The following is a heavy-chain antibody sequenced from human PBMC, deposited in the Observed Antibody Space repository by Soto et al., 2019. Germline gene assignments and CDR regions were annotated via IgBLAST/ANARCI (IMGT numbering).Heavy chain of an antibody. D-gene: IGHD3-10*01. CDR3: SRVDPGETSPFVL. Sequence: ASVKVSCRASGYICTSYYIHWVRQAPGQGLEWMGWINPFDGSRMFAQSFQGRVTMTRDTSTSTVYMEVSSLRSEDTAVYYCSRVDPGETSPFVLWGQGTLVSGSS. V-gene: IGHV1-46*03. J-gene: IGHJ4*02. CDR1: GYICTSYY. CDR2: INPFDGSR.